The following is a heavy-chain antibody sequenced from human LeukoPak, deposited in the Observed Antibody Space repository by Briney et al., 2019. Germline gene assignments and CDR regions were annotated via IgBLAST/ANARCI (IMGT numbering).Heavy chain of an antibody. CDR1: GGSFSGYY. V-gene: IGHV4-34*01. J-gene: IGHJ6*03. CDR2: INHSGST. CDR3: ARHSYYYYYYMDV. Sequence: PSETLSLTCAVYGGSFSGYYWTWIRQPPGKGLEWIGEINHSGSTYYNPSLKSRVTISVDTSKNQFSLKLSSVTAADTAVYYCARHSYYYYYYMDVWGKGTTVTVSS. D-gene: IGHD6-13*01.